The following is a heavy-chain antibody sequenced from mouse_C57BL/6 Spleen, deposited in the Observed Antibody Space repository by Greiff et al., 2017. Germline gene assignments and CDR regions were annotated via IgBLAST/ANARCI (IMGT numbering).Heavy chain of an antibody. CDR3: ARRNYSYFDY. J-gene: IGHJ2*01. CDR2: ISSGSSTI. Sequence: EVHLVEPGGGLVKPGGSLKLSCAASGFTFSDYGMHWVRQAPEKGLEWVAYISSGSSTIYYADTVKGRFTISRDNAKNTLFLQMTSLRSEDTAMYYCARRNYSYFDYWGQSTTLTVSS. CDR1: GFTFSDYG. D-gene: IGHD1-1*01. V-gene: IGHV5-17*01.